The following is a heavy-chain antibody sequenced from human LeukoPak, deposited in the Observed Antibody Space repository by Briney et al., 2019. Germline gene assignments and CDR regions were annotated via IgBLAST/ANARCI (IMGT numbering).Heavy chain of an antibody. J-gene: IGHJ3*02. CDR2: IYPGDSDT. CDR1: GYSFTSYW. V-gene: IGHV5-51*01. D-gene: IGHD3-22*01. CDR3: ARSQVDYDSSGYDAFDI. Sequence: PGESLKISCKGSGYSFTSYWIGWVRQMPGKGLEWMGIIYPGDSDTRYSPSFQGQVTISADKSISTAYLQWSSLKASDTAMYYCARSQVDYDSSGYDAFDIWGLGTMVTVSS.